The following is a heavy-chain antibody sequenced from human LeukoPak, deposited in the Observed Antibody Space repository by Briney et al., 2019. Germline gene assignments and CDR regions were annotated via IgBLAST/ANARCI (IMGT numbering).Heavy chain of an antibody. CDR3: ARGMATQYGDYFDY. V-gene: IGHV3-48*01. CDR1: GFTFSSYS. Sequence: PGGSLRLSCAASGFTFSSYSMNWVRQAPGKGLEWVSCISSSSSTIYYADSVKGRFTISRDNAKNSLYLQMNSLRAEDTAVYYCARGMATQYGDYFDYWGQGTLVTVSS. D-gene: IGHD5-24*01. J-gene: IGHJ4*02. CDR2: ISSSSSTI.